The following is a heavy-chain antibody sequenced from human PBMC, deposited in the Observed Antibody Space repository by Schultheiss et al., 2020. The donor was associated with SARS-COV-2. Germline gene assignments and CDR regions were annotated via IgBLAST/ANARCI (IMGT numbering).Heavy chain of an antibody. J-gene: IGHJ2*01. V-gene: IGHV3-53*01. D-gene: IGHD3-22*01. CDR1: GFTVSSNY. CDR3: ARDREAGYYDSSGYYLANWYFDL. Sequence: GESLKISCAASGFTVSSNYMSWVRQAPGKGLEWVSVIYSGGSTYYADSVKGRFTISRDNSKNTLYLQMNSLRAEDTAVYYCARDREAGYYDSSGYYLANWYFDLWGRGTLVTVSS. CDR2: IYSGGST.